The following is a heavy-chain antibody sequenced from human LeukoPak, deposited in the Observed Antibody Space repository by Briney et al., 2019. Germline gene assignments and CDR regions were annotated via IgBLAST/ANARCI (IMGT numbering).Heavy chain of an antibody. V-gene: IGHV1-2*02. CDR2: INPNSGSI. CDR1: GYSFTDYY. J-gene: IGHJ4*02. CDR3: ARADRLHGGPYLIGP. Sequence: ASVKVSCKTSGYSFTDYYMHWVRQAPGQGLEWMGWINPNSGSISSAQKFQGRVTMTRDTSITTVYMEVSWLTSDDTAIYYCARADRLHGGPYLIGPRGQGTLVTVSS. D-gene: IGHD2-21*01.